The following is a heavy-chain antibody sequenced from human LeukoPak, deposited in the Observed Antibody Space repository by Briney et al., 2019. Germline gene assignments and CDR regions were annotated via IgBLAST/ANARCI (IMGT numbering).Heavy chain of an antibody. V-gene: IGHV3-23*01. D-gene: IGHD3-22*01. CDR1: GLTFSSYD. Sequence: GGSLRLSCAASGLTFSSYDMSWVRQAPGKELEWVSAISGSGDTTYYADSVKGCFTISRDNSKNTLYLQMNSLRAEDTAINYCTKDLKPPYYYDNSGYYYGFDNWGQGTLVTVSS. CDR2: ISGSGDTT. J-gene: IGHJ4*02. CDR3: TKDLKPPYYYDNSGYYYGFDN.